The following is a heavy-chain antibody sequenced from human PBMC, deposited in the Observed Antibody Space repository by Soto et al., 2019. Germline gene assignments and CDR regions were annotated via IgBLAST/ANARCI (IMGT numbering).Heavy chain of an antibody. CDR2: ISSNSAYI. CDR1: GCTFRSIN. V-gene: IGHV3-21*01. Sequence: GGSLRRYCVASGCTFRSININWVRQAPGKGLEWVSTISSNSAYIYYTDALRGRFTSSRDNAKNSLHLQMNSLRAEDTAVYYCTRDASRDSSARGWFDPWGPGTLVTVSS. CDR3: TRDASRDSSARGWFDP. J-gene: IGHJ5*02. D-gene: IGHD6-13*01.